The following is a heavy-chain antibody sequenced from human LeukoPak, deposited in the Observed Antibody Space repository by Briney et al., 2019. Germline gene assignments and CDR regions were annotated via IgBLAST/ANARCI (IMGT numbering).Heavy chain of an antibody. J-gene: IGHJ4*02. V-gene: IGHV3-20*04. D-gene: IGHD3-22*01. CDR3: ARSRHSYDSSGFPHY. CDR1: GFNFDDYA. Sequence: PGGSLSLSCAASGFNFDDYAMSWVRQAPGKGLEWVSGINWNGGSRGYADSVKGRFTISRDNAKNSLYLQMNSLRAEDTALYYCARSRHSYDSSGFPHYWGQGTLVTVSS. CDR2: INWNGGSR.